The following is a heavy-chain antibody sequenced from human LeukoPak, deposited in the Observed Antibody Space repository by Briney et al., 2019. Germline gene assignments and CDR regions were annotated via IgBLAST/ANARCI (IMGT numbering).Heavy chain of an antibody. J-gene: IGHJ4*02. Sequence: GGSLRLSCAASGFTFSSYATHWVRQAPGKGLEWVAVISYDASKKYYADSVRGRLTISRDNSKNTLYLHMNSLRPDDTAIYYCAGGGYNWNDQLFDYWGQGTLVIVSS. V-gene: IGHV3-30-3*01. CDR3: AGGGYNWNDQLFDY. D-gene: IGHD1-20*01. CDR1: GFTFSSYA. CDR2: ISYDASKK.